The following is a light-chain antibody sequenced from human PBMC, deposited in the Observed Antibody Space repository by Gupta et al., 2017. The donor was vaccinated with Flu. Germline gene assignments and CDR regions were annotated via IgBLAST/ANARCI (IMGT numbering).Light chain of an antibody. CDR3: CAFAGSHTYV. CDR1: SSDVGGYDY. J-gene: IGLJ3*02. V-gene: IGLV2-11*01. Sequence: QSALTQPRSVSESPGQSVTISCTGSSSDVGGYDYITWFQQHPGKAPKLMLYDVRNRPAGVPHRFSGSKSGNTASLTISGLQADDDAYYYCCAFAGSHTYVFGGGTKLNVL. CDR2: DVR.